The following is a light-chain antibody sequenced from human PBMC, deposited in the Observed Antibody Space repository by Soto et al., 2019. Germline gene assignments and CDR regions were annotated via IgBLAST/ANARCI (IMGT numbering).Light chain of an antibody. CDR1: QSVRSNY. CDR3: QQYGSSPWT. CDR2: GAS. Sequence: EIVLTQSPGTLSLSPGERATLSCRASQSVRSNYLAWYRQTPGQAPRLLIYGASNRATGIPDRFSCSGSGTDFTLIISRLEPEDFALYYCQQYGSSPWTFGQGTKVEIK. V-gene: IGKV3-20*01. J-gene: IGKJ1*01.